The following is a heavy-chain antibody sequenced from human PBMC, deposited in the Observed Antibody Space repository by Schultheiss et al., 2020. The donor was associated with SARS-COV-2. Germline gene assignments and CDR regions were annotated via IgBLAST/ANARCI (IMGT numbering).Heavy chain of an antibody. D-gene: IGHD5-12*01. Sequence: SCAASGFTFSSYGMHWVRQAPGKGLEWVAVIWYDGSNKYYADSVKGRFTISRDNSKNTLYLQMNSLRAEDTAVYYCARDLEGYSGYEFPSYWGQGTLVTVSS. CDR1: GFTFSSYG. J-gene: IGHJ4*02. CDR2: IWYDGSNK. V-gene: IGHV3-33*01. CDR3: ARDLEGYSGYEFPSY.